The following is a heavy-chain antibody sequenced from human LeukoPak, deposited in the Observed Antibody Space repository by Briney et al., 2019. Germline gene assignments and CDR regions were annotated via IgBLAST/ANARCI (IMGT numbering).Heavy chain of an antibody. V-gene: IGHV4-39*01. CDR3: ARFESAITMVRGVRDAFDI. CDR2: IYYSGSS. D-gene: IGHD3-10*01. J-gene: IGHJ3*02. Sequence: SETLSLTCTVSGGSISSSSYYWGWIRQPPGKGLEWIGSIYYSGSSYYNPSLKSRVTISVDTSKSQFSLKLSSVTAADTAVYYCARFESAITMVRGVRDAFDIWGQGTMVTVSS. CDR1: GGSISSSSYY.